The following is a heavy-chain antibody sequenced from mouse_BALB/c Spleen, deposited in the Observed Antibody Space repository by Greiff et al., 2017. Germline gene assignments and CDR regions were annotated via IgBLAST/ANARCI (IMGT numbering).Heavy chain of an antibody. Sequence: VQLQQSGAELVKPGASVKLSCKASGYTFTSYYMYWVKQRPGQGLEWIGEINPSNGGTNFNEKFKSKATLTVDKSSSTAYMQLSSLTSEDSAVYYCTRSGNYPAWFAYWGQGTLVTVSA. V-gene: IGHV1S81*02. D-gene: IGHD2-1*01. CDR1: GYTFTSYY. CDR2: INPSNGGT. CDR3: TRSGNYPAWFAY. J-gene: IGHJ3*01.